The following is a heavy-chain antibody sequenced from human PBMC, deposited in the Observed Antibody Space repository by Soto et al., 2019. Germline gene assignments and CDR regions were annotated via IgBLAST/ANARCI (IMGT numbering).Heavy chain of an antibody. J-gene: IGHJ4*02. CDR2: IYHSGST. V-gene: IGHV4-30-2*01. D-gene: IGHD5-18*01. CDR1: SGSISSGGYS. Sequence: PSETLSLTCAVSSGSISSGGYSWSWIRQPPGKGLEWIGYIYHSGSTYYNPSLKSRVTISVDRSKNQFSLKLSSVTAADTAVYYCARGQYSYGPDYWGQGTLVTVSS. CDR3: ARGQYSYGPDY.